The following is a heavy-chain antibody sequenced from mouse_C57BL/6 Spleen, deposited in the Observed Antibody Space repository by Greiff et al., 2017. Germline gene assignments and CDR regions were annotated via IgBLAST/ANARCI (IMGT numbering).Heavy chain of an antibody. CDR1: GYTLTDYN. D-gene: IGHD2-3*01. Sequence: VQLQQSGPELVKPGASVKIPCKASGYTLTDYNMDWVKQSHGKSLEWIGDINPNNGGTIYNQKFKGKATLTVDKSSSTAYMELRSLTSEDTAVDYCARRDDGHWYFDVWGTGTTVTVSS. CDR2: INPNNGGT. V-gene: IGHV1-18*01. J-gene: IGHJ1*03. CDR3: ARRDDGHWYFDV.